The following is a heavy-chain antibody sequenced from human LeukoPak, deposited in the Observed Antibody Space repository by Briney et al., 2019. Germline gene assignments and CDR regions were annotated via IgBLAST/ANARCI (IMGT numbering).Heavy chain of an antibody. D-gene: IGHD3-3*01. CDR1: GGSISSSSYY. J-gene: IGHJ4*02. V-gene: IGHV4-39*01. Sequence: SETLSLTCTVSGGSISSSSYYWGWIRQPPGKGLEWIGSIYYSGSTYYNPSLKSRVTISVDTSKNQFSLKLSSVTAADTAVYYCARHPWEHSDTGDFGIHYFDYWGQGTLVTVSS. CDR2: IYYSGST. CDR3: ARHPWEHSDTGDFGIHYFDY.